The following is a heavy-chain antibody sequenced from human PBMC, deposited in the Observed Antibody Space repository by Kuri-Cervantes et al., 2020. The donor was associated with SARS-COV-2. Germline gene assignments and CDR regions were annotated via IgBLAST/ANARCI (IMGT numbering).Heavy chain of an antibody. D-gene: IGHD2-15*01. V-gene: IGHV1-3*01. CDR3: ATTSGYCSGGSCRGNY. CDR1: GYTFTSYA. J-gene: IGHJ4*02. CDR2: INAGNGNT. Sequence: ASVKVSCKASGYTFTSYAMHWVRQAPGQRLEWMGWINAGNGNTKYSQKFQGRVTITRDTSASTAYMELSSLRSEDTAVYYCATTSGYCSGGSCRGNYWGQGTLVTVSS.